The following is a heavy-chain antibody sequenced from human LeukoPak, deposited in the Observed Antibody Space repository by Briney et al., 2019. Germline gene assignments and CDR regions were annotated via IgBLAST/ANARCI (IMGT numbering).Heavy chain of an antibody. D-gene: IGHD6-19*01. CDR3: ARDGAGAFDI. CDR1: GFTFSSYG. V-gene: IGHV3-33*01. Sequence: GGSLRLSCTASGFTFSSYGMHWVRQAPGKGLEWVAVIWYDGSKKYYADSVKGRFAISRDNPKNTMYLEMKSLRVEDTAVYYCARDGAGAFDIWGQGTMVTVSS. J-gene: IGHJ3*02. CDR2: IWYDGSKK.